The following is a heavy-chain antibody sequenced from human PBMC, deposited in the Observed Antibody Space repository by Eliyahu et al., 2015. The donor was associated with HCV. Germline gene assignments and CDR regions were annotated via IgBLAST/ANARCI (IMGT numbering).Heavy chain of an antibody. D-gene: IGHD1-26*01. V-gene: IGHV4-39*01. CDR3: ARLRLGATYYFDY. CDR1: GGSISSRSYY. CDR2: IYYSGST. J-gene: IGHJ4*02. Sequence: QLQLQESGPGLVKLSETLSLTCTVSGGSISSRSYYWGWIRQPPGRGLEWIGYIYYSGSTYYNPSLKSRVTTSVDTSKNQFSLKLSSVTAADTAVYYCARLRLGATYYFDYWGQGTLVTVSS.